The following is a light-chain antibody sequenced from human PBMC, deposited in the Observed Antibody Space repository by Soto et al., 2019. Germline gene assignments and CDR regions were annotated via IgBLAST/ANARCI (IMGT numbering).Light chain of an antibody. V-gene: IGKV3-11*01. J-gene: IGKJ1*01. CDR2: DAS. Sequence: EIVLTQSPATLSLSPGERATLSCRASQSISSYLAWYQQKPGQAPRLLIYDASNRATGIPARFSGSGSGTDFTLTISSLEPEDFAIYYCQPRSDWPPLWTFGQGTKVEIK. CDR1: QSISSY. CDR3: QPRSDWPPLWT.